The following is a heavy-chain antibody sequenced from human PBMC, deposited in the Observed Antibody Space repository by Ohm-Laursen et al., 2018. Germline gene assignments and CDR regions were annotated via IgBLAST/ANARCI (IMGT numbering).Heavy chain of an antibody. V-gene: IGHV3-7*03. D-gene: IGHD1-26*01. Sequence: SLRLSCSASGFTFSNYWMTWVRQAPGKGLEWVANIRKDGSEDYSLDSVKGRFTISRDNAKNSLYLQMNSLRAEDTALYYCAKDRGASGLPLDYWGQGTLVTVSS. J-gene: IGHJ4*02. CDR2: IRKDGSED. CDR3: AKDRGASGLPLDY. CDR1: GFTFSNYW.